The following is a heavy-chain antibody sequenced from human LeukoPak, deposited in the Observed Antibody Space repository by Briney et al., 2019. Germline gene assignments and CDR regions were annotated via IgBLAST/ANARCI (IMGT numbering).Heavy chain of an antibody. V-gene: IGHV3-20*04. J-gene: IGHJ4*02. CDR3: ARGYYYDSSGYIQPFDY. Sequence: PGGSLRLSCVASGFTFDDNGMSWVRQAPGKGLEWVSGINWNGGSTGYADSVKGRFTISRDNAKNSLHLQMNSLRAEDTALYYCARGYYYDSSGYIQPFDYWGQGTLVTVSS. CDR2: INWNGGST. D-gene: IGHD3-22*01. CDR1: GFTFDDNG.